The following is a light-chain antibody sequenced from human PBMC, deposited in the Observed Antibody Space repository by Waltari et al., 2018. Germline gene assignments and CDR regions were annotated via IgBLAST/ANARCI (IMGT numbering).Light chain of an antibody. Sequence: SSELTQDPAVSVALGQTVRITCQGDSLRSDYASWYQQKPGQAPVLVIYGKTNRPSGIPDLFSGSSSGNTASLTITGAQAEDEADYYCNSRDSSGNHLGVFGGGTKLTVL. CDR1: SLRSDY. CDR3: NSRDSSGNHLGV. J-gene: IGLJ2*01. V-gene: IGLV3-19*01. CDR2: GKT.